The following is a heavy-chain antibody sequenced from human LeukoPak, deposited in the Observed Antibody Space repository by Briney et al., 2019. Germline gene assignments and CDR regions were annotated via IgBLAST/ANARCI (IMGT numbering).Heavy chain of an antibody. CDR3: ARIGYCSSTSCYSSNAFDI. J-gene: IGHJ3*02. D-gene: IGHD2-2*01. Sequence: ASVKVSCKASGYTFTGYYMHWVRQAPGQGLEWMGWINPNSGGTNYAQKFQGRVTMTRDTSISTAYMELSRLRSDDTAVYYCARIGYCSSTSCYSSNAFDIWGPGTMVTVSS. V-gene: IGHV1-2*02. CDR2: INPNSGGT. CDR1: GYTFTGYY.